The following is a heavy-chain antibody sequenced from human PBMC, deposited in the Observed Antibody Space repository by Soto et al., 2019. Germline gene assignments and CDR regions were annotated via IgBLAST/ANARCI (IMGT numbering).Heavy chain of an antibody. Sequence: SSETLSLTCAVSSGSISSSNWWSWVRQPPGKGLEWIGEIYHSGSTNYNPSLKSRVTISVDKSKNQFSLKLSSVTAADTAVYYCARSIAAAGIDWFDPWGQGTLVTVSS. V-gene: IGHV4-4*02. CDR3: ARSIAAAGIDWFDP. CDR2: IYHSGST. J-gene: IGHJ5*02. D-gene: IGHD6-13*01. CDR1: SGSISSSNW.